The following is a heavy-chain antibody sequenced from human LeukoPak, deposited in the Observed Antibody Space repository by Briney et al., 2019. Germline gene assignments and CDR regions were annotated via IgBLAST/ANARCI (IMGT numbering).Heavy chain of an antibody. D-gene: IGHD6-19*01. CDR1: GYTFTSYD. CDR2: MNPNRGNI. CDR3: ARVRDSSGSHYFDY. V-gene: IGHV1-8*01. Sequence: ASVKVSCKASGYTFTSYDVNWLRQATGQGLEWMGWMNPNRGNIGYAQKFQDRVTMTRSTSISTAYMELSSLRSEDTAVYYCARVRDSSGSHYFDYWGQGTLVTVSS. J-gene: IGHJ4*02.